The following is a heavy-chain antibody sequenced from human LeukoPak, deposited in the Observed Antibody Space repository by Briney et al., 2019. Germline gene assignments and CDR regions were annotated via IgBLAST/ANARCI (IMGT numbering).Heavy chain of an antibody. CDR1: GFTFSSYW. J-gene: IGHJ4*02. Sequence: PGGSLRLSCAASGFTFSSYWMHWVRQAPGKGLVRVSRINSDGSSTNYADSVKGRFTISRDNAKNTLYLQINSLRAEDTAVYYCASPIAVAGPYYFDSWGQGTLVTVSS. CDR3: ASPIAVAGPYYFDS. CDR2: INSDGSST. V-gene: IGHV3-74*01. D-gene: IGHD6-19*01.